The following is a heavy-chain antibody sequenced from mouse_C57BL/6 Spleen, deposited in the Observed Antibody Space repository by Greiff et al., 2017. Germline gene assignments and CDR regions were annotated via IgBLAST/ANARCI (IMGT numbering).Heavy chain of an antibody. CDR3: ASPDDYGRTTRFAY. CDR1: GFTFSSYG. CDR2: ISSGGSYT. Sequence: EVKLVESGGDLVKPGGSLKLSCAASGFTFSSYGMSWVRQTPDKRLEWVATISSGGSYTYYPDSVKGRFTLSRDNAKNTLYLQMCSQKSGDTAMYYCASPDDYGRTTRFAYWGQGTLVTVSA. J-gene: IGHJ3*01. V-gene: IGHV5-6*01. D-gene: IGHD1-1*01.